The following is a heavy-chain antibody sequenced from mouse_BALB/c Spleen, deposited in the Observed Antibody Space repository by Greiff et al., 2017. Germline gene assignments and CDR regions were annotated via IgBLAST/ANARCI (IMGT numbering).Heavy chain of an antibody. CDR2: IDPENGDT. CDR1: GFNIKDYY. Sequence: EVQLQQSGAELVRSGASVKLSCTASGFNIKDYYMHWVKQRPEQGLEWIGWIDPENGDTEYAPKFQGKATMTADTSSNTAYLQLSSLTSEDTAVYYCNAACYDYDVAYWGQGTLVTVSA. D-gene: IGHD2-4*01. V-gene: IGHV14-4*02. CDR3: NAACYDYDVAY. J-gene: IGHJ3*01.